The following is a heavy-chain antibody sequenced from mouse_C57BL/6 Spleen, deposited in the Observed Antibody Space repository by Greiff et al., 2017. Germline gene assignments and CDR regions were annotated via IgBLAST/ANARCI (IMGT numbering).Heavy chain of an antibody. CDR3: ARGRITWDY. CDR2: ISSGCSTI. CDR1: GFTFSDYG. D-gene: IGHD1-1*01. V-gene: IGHV5-17*01. J-gene: IGHJ2*01. Sequence: EVHLVESGGGLVKPGGSLKLSCAASGFTFSDYGMHWVRQAPEKGLEWVAYISSGCSTIYSADTVKGRFTISRDTAKNTLFLQMTSLGSEDTAMYYCARGRITWDYGGQGTTLTVSS.